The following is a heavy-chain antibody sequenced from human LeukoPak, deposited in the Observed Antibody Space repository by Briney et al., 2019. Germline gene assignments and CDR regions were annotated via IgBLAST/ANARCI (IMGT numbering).Heavy chain of an antibody. D-gene: IGHD6-19*01. CDR3: ARERHSGWYEFDY. CDR2: IIPIFGTA. J-gene: IGHJ4*02. CDR1: GGTFSSYA. V-gene: IGHV1-69*05. Sequence: VASVKVSCKASGGTFSSYAISWVRQAPGQGLEWMGGIIPIFGTANYAQKFQGRVTITTDESTSTAYMELSSLRSEDTAVYSCARERHSGWYEFDYWGQGTLVTVSS.